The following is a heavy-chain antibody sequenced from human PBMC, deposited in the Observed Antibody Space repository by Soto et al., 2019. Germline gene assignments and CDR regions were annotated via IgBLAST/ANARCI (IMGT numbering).Heavy chain of an antibody. CDR2: SYTSGST. V-gene: IGHV4-4*07. D-gene: IGHD3-22*01. J-gene: IGHJ5*02. Sequence: SETLSLTCTVSCGSISSYYWSWIRQPAGKGLEWIGRSYTSGSTNYNPSLKSRVTMSVDTSKNLFSLKLSSVTAADTAVYYCARDHYYDSSGYYGREEGVYNWFEPWGQGTLVTV. CDR3: ARDHYYDSSGYYGREEGVYNWFEP. CDR1: CGSISSYY.